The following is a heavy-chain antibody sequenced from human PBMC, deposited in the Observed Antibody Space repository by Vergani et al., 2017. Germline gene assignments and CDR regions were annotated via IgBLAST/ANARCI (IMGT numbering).Heavy chain of an antibody. Sequence: EVQLLESGGGLVQPGGSLRLSCAASGFTFSSYAMSWVRQAPGKGLEWVSAISGSGGSKYYADSVKGRFTISRDNSNNTLYLQMNSLGAEDTAVYYCVGWELIFDYWGQGTLVTVSS. V-gene: IGHV3-23*01. J-gene: IGHJ4*02. CDR1: GFTFSSYA. CDR3: VGWELIFDY. CDR2: ISGSGGSK. D-gene: IGHD1-26*01.